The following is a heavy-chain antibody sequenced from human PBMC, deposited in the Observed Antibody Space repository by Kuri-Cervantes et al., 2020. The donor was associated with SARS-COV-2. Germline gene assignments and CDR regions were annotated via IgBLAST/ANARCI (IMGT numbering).Heavy chain of an antibody. CDR2: INYSGTT. CDR1: GGSFSTFH. J-gene: IGHJ6*02. D-gene: IGHD3-3*01. CDR3: ARPYSDFWGLYQHSYKYHGLDV. Sequence: GSLRLSCGVYGGSFSTFHWNWVRQPPGKGLEWIGEINYSGTTNYNPSLKSRVTISVDTSKNQFSLNLTSVTAADTAVYYCARPYSDFWGLYQHSYKYHGLDVWGQGTTVTVSS. V-gene: IGHV4-34*01.